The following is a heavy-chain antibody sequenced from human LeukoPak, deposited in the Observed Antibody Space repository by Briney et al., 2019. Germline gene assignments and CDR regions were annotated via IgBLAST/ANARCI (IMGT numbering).Heavy chain of an antibody. CDR1: GFTFSSYA. Sequence: GGSLRLSCAASGFTFSSYAMSWVRQAPGKGLEWVSVISGGSGNTYYADSVKGRFTISRDNSKNTLYLQMNSLRAEDTAVYYCAKDYSSGWYDYWGQGTLVTVSS. CDR2: ISGGSGNT. D-gene: IGHD6-19*01. J-gene: IGHJ4*02. CDR3: AKDYSSGWYDY. V-gene: IGHV3-23*01.